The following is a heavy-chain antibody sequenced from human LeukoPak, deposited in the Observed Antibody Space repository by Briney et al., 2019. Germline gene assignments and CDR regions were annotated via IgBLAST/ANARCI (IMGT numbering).Heavy chain of an antibody. V-gene: IGHV4-61*02. J-gene: IGHJ4*02. CDR1: GGSISSGSYY. Sequence: NPSETLSLTCTVSGGSISSGSYYWSWIRQPAGKGLEWIGRIYSSGSTNYNPSLKSRVTISLDTSKNQFSLNLSSVTAADTAVYYCARAPHFFDTSGSRYYFDYWGQGALVTVSS. CDR2: IYSSGST. D-gene: IGHD3-22*01. CDR3: ARAPHFFDTSGSRYYFDY.